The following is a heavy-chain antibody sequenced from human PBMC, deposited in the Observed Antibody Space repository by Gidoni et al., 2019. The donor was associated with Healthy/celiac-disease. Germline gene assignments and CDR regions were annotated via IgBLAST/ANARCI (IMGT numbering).Heavy chain of an antibody. Sequence: QVQLVQSGAEVKKPGASVKVSCKASGYTFTSYGISWVRQAPGQGLEWMGWISAYKGNTNYAQKLQGRVTMTTDTSTSTAYMERRSLRSDDTAVYYCARTPLITARAGGWFDPWGQGTLVTVSS. CDR1: GYTFTSYG. CDR2: ISAYKGNT. CDR3: ARTPLITARAGGWFDP. J-gene: IGHJ5*02. D-gene: IGHD3-16*01. V-gene: IGHV1-18*01.